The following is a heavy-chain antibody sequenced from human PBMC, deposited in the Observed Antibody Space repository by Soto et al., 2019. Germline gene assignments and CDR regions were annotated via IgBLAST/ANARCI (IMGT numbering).Heavy chain of an antibody. J-gene: IGHJ4*02. CDR1: GFTFTRYS. CDR3: ARESEDLTSNFDY. CDR2: ISSTTNYI. V-gene: IGHV3-21*06. Sequence: GGSLRLSCAASGFTFTRYSMNWVRQAPGKRLEWVSSISSTTNYIYYGDSMKGRFTISRDNAKNSLYLEMSSLRAEDTAVYYCARESEDLTSNFDYWGQGTLVTVSS.